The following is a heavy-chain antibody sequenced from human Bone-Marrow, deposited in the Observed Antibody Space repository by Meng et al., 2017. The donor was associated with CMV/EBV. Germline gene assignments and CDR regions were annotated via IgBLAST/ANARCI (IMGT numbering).Heavy chain of an antibody. J-gene: IGHJ5*02. CDR2: IYYSGST. V-gene: IGHV4-30-4*08. D-gene: IGHD3-22*01. CDR3: ARDMGSSGYYGNNWFDP. Sequence: QGTRRESGTGLVQPSQPLSLHCTVSGGSISSGDYYWSWIRQPPGKGLEWIGYIYYSGSTYYNPSLKSRVTISVDTSKNQFSLKLSSVTAADTAVYYCARDMGSSGYYGNNWFDPWGQGTLVTVSS. CDR1: GGSISSGDYY.